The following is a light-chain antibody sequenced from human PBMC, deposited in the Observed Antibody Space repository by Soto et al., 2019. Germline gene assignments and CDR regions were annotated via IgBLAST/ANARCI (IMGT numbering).Light chain of an antibody. V-gene: IGKV1-5*03. CDR1: QTISSW. J-gene: IGKJ1*01. Sequence: DIQLKQSPSTLPGVVGPTVNITCRPSQTISSWLAWYQQKPGKAPKLLIYKASTLRSGVPSRFSGSGSGTEFTLTISSLQTDDFATYYCKHYNSYSDAFGKGTKVDIK. CDR2: KAS. CDR3: KHYNSYSDA.